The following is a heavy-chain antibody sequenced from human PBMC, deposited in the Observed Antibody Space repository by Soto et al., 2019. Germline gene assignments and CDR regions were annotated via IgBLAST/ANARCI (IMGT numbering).Heavy chain of an antibody. V-gene: IGHV4-59*01. CDR2: IYYSGST. J-gene: IGHJ6*02. D-gene: IGHD3-10*01. CDR3: ARHYGSGGYYDYYYGMDV. CDR1: GGSISSYY. Sequence: PSETLSLTCTVSGGSISSYYWSWIRQPPGKGLEWIGYIYYSGSTNYNPSLKSRVTISVDTSKNQFSLKLSSVTAADTAVYYCARHYGSGGYYDYYYGMDVWGQGTTVTVSS.